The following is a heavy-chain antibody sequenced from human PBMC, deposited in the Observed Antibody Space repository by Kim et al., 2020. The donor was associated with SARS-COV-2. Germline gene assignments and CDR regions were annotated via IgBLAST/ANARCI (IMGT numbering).Heavy chain of an antibody. V-gene: IGHV1-58*01. D-gene: IGHD3-16*01. CDR3: SVVPGSSVCDSYLDP. J-gene: IGHJ5*02. Sequence: SVKVSCKTSGFTFSNCAVQWVRQARGQRPEWISWIVVGIGSTKYAQRFQDRVIIARDMSTSPVYMELSSLMSEDTGVNYCSVVPGSSVCDSYLDPWGQGSMVSV. CDR1: GFTFSNCA. CDR2: IVVGIGST.